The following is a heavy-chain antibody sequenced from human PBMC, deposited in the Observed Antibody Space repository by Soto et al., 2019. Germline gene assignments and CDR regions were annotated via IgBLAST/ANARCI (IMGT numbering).Heavy chain of an antibody. CDR2: INPNRGGI. CDR3: ARGLLWFGELHDAFDI. CDR1: GYTFTGYY. D-gene: IGHD3-10*01. J-gene: IGHJ3*02. V-gene: IGHV1-2*02. Sequence: QVQLVQSGAEVKKPGASVKVSCKASGYTFTGYYMHWVRQAPGQGLEWMGWINPNRGGINYAQKFQGRVTMTRDTSIITAYMELSRLRSDDTAVYYCARGLLWFGELHDAFDIWGQGTMVTVSS.